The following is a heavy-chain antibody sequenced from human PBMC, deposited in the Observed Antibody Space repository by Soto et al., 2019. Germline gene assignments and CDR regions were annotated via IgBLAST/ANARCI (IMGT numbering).Heavy chain of an antibody. Sequence: QLQLQESGPGLVKPSETLSLSCPVPVGSITSGFYWGWIRQPPGKGLEWIGSIYGTGNTYYTPSLKGRVTISADTSKNQFSLNLISVTAADTAVYYCRSSSRYSTDVWGQGATVTVSS. V-gene: IGHV4-39*01. CDR1: VGSITSGFY. CDR3: RSSSRYSTDV. J-gene: IGHJ6*02. CDR2: IYGTGNT. D-gene: IGHD6-13*01.